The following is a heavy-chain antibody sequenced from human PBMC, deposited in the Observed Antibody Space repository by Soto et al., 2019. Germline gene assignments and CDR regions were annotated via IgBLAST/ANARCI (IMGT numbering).Heavy chain of an antibody. CDR2: IYHSGST. V-gene: IGHV4-4*02. J-gene: IGHJ5*02. CDR1: GGSISSSNW. D-gene: IGHD6-13*01. Sequence: QAQLQESGPGLVKPSGTLSLTCAVSGGSISSSNWWSWVRQPPGKGLEWIGEIYHSGSTNYNRSFKSRVTISVDKSKNQFPLKLSAVTAADTAVYYCARVIAAAVNWFDPWGQGTLVTVSS. CDR3: ARVIAAAVNWFDP.